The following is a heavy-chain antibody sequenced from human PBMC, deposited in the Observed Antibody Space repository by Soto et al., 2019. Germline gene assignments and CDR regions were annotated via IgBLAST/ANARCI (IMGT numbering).Heavy chain of an antibody. D-gene: IGHD6-19*01. CDR2: ISSSGSTI. Sequence: EVQLVESGGGLVQPGGSLRLSCAASGFTFSSYEMNWVRQAPGKGLEWVSYISSSGSTIYYADSVKGRFTISRDNSKNTLYLQMNSLRAEDTAVYYCARDRGTGSGWSYYFDYWGQGTLVTVSS. J-gene: IGHJ4*02. V-gene: IGHV3-48*03. CDR1: GFTFSSYE. CDR3: ARDRGTGSGWSYYFDY.